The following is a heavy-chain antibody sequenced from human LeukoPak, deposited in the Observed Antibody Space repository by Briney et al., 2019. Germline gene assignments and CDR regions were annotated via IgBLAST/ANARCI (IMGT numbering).Heavy chain of an antibody. Sequence: GGSLRLSCAASGFTFGSYEMNWVRQAPGKGLEWVSYITSGGSTRYYADSVKGRFTITRDNAQNSLYLQMNSLRVEDTAVYYCARVAYYFDSSGYFYSDYWGQGTLVTVSS. V-gene: IGHV3-48*03. J-gene: IGHJ4*02. CDR1: GFTFGSYE. D-gene: IGHD3-22*01. CDR3: ARVAYYFDSSGYFYSDY. CDR2: ITSGGSTR.